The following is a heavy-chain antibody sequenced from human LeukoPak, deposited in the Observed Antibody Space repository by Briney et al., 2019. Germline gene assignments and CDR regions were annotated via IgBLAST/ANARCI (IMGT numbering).Heavy chain of an antibody. CDR3: AREVGYYFDY. D-gene: IGHD3-16*01. CDR2: IIPIFGTA. Sequence: SVNVSCKASGGTFSSYAISWVRQAPGQGLEWMGGIIPIFGTANYAQKFQGRVTMTRDTSTSTVYMELSSLRSEDTAVYYCAREVGYYFDYWGQGTLVTVSS. J-gene: IGHJ4*02. V-gene: IGHV1-69*05. CDR1: GGTFSSYA.